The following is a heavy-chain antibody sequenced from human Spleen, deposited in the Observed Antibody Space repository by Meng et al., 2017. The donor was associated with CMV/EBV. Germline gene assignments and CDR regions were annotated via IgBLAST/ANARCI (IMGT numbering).Heavy chain of an antibody. CDR2: IRFDESNK. D-gene: IGHD1-26*01. J-gene: IGHJ4*02. CDR3: TTSMYSGSYYTY. CDR1: GFTFSSYG. Sequence: GGSLRLSCAASGFTFSSYGMHWVRQAPGKGLEWVAFIRFDESNKYNSDSVKGRFTISRDNSRNTLYLQMNSLKTEDTAMYYCTTSMYSGSYYTYWGQGTLVTVSS. V-gene: IGHV3-30*02.